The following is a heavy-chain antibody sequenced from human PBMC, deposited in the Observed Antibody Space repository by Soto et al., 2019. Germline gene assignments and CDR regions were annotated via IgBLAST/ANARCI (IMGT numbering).Heavy chain of an antibody. D-gene: IGHD3-10*01. CDR3: AREVQVHTPAFVY. CDR2: ISPMFGAA. J-gene: IGHJ4*02. Sequence: QVQLVQSGAEMKKPGSSVKVSCQSSGGTVNTYAMNWVRQAPGQGPEWMGDISPMFGAANYAPKFQGRVTITADESTGTSYMQLSSLTSEDTALYFWAREVQVHTPAFVYWGQGTLVTVSS. CDR1: GGTVNTYA. V-gene: IGHV1-69*19.